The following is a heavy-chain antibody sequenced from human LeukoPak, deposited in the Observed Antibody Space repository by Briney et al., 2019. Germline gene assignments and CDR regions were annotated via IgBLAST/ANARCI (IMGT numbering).Heavy chain of an antibody. CDR2: ISAYNGNT. J-gene: IGHJ4*02. Sequence: ASVKVSCKASGYTFTSYGISWVRQAPGQGLEWMGWISAYNGNTNYAQKLQGRVTMTRDMSTSTVYVELSSLRSEDTAVYYCARAAFYDSSGYFDYWGQGTLVTVSS. CDR3: ARAAFYDSSGYFDY. CDR1: GYTFTSYG. D-gene: IGHD3-22*01. V-gene: IGHV1-18*01.